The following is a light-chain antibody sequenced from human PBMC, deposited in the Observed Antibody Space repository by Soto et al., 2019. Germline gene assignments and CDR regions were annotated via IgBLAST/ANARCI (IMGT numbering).Light chain of an antibody. V-gene: IGKV3-15*01. J-gene: IGKJ5*01. Sequence: VMRLYPRTFAVSEREKITLACRTSHSVNSHVAWYQQKPGQAPRLLLYGASTRATGIPVRFSGSGFGTEFTLTISSLQSEDFAVYYCQHYKNWPLFGQGTRLEIK. CDR1: HSVNSH. CDR3: QHYKNWPL. CDR2: GAS.